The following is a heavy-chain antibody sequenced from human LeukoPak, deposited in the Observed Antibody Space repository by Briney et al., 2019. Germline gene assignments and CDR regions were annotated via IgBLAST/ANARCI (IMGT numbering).Heavy chain of an antibody. Sequence: ASVKVSCTASDNIFTSYGISWLRQAPGQGLEWMVWISVYNVNTKYATKLQGRATRATDTSTSTAYMELRSLRSDDTAVYYCARHGTNWFDPWGQGTLVTVSS. J-gene: IGHJ5*02. CDR3: ARHGTNWFDP. CDR2: ISVYNVNT. V-gene: IGHV1-18*01. CDR1: DNIFTSYG.